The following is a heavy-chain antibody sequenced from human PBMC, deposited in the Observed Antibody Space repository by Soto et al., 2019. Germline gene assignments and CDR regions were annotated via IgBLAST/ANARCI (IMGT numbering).Heavy chain of an antibody. CDR2: ISGSGSTT. CDR3: AKEVRISSY. D-gene: IGHD1-1*01. V-gene: IGHV3-23*01. CDR1: GFTFSTYA. J-gene: IGHJ4*02. Sequence: GGSLRLSCAASGFTFSTYAMSWVRQAPGKGLEWVSAISGSGSTTYYTDSVKGRFTISRDNSKNTLYLQMNSLRAEDTAVYYCAKEVRISSYWGQGTLVTVSS.